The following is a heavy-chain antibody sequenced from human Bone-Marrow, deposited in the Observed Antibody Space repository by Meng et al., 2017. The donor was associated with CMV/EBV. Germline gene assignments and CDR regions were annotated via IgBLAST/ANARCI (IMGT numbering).Heavy chain of an antibody. D-gene: IGHD4-17*01. CDR1: GDTLTDYY. J-gene: IGHJ5*02. CDR2: INPNSGDT. Sequence: VRLGQSGAELRQPGASVKVSCKAPGDTLTDYYMHWVRQAPGQGLEWMGCINPNSGDTNYAQKFQGRVTMTRDTSISTAYMELSRLRSDDTAVYYCTRDAHLTTVTPNWFDPWGQGTLVTVSS. CDR3: TRDAHLTTVTPNWFDP. V-gene: IGHV1-2*02.